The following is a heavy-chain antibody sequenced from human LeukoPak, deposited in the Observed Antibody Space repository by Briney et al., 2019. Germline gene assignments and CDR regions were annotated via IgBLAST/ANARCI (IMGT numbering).Heavy chain of an antibody. CDR3: AREISRFGI. J-gene: IGHJ4*02. Sequence: GGSLRLSCAASGFTVSSSNYMNWVRQAPGKGLEWVSGIYTGGTTYYTDSVKGRFTISRDNPNNTLYLQMHSLRAEDAAVYYCAREISRFGIWGQGTLVTVSS. V-gene: IGHV3-66*01. D-gene: IGHD3-16*01. CDR1: GFTVSSSNY. CDR2: IYTGGTT.